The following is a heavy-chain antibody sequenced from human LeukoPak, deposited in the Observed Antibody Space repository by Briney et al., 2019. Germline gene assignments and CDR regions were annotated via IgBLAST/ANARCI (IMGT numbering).Heavy chain of an antibody. CDR1: GGSISSDSDY. D-gene: IGHD1-1*01. CDR3: ARGRVSGTALYFDY. Sequence: SQTLSLTCTVSGGSISSDSDYWSWIRQPAGKGLEWIGRIYSGSTDYNPSLRSRLTISVDTSKNQFSLKLSSVTAADTAVYYCARGRVSGTALYFDYWGQGTLFTVSS. V-gene: IGHV4-61*02. CDR2: IYSGST. J-gene: IGHJ4*02.